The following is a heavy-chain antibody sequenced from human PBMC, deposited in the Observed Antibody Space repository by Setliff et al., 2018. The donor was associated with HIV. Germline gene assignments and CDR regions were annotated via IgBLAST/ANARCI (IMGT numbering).Heavy chain of an antibody. J-gene: IGHJ4*02. V-gene: IGHV3-23*01. CDR1: GFTFGRYW. Sequence: PGGSLRLSCRGSGFTFGRYWMSWVRQAPGKGLEWVSSISGSGSTTYYADSVKGRLTISRDNSQNALYLHMNSLRAEDTAVYYCAKLQEGHVYSHYDSWGQGTLVTVSS. CDR2: ISGSGSTT. D-gene: IGHD2-21*01. CDR3: AKLQEGHVYSHYDS.